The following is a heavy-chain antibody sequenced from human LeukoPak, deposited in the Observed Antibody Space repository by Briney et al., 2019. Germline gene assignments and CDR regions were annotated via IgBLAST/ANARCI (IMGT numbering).Heavy chain of an antibody. D-gene: IGHD7-27*01. V-gene: IGHV4-34*01. CDR1: GGSFSGYY. Sequence: SETLSLTCAVYGGSFSGYYWSWIRQPPGKGLEWIGEINHSGSTNYNPSLKSQVTISVATSKNQFSLKLSSVTAADTDVYYCARSLTRDAFDIWGQGTMVTVSS. CDR2: INHSGST. CDR3: ARSLTRDAFDI. J-gene: IGHJ3*02.